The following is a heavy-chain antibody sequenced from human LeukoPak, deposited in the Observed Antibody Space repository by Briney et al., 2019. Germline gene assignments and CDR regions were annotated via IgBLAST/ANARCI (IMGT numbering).Heavy chain of an antibody. CDR2: IKQDGSEK. V-gene: IGHV3-7*01. Sequence: GGSLRLSCAASGFTFSSYAMSWVRQAPGKGLEWVANIKQDGSEKYYVDSVKGRFTISRDNAKNSLYLQMNSLRAEDTAVYYCARVGSRRGSGGSCYKYWGQGTLVTVSS. D-gene: IGHD2-15*01. CDR1: GFTFSSYA. J-gene: IGHJ4*02. CDR3: ARVGSRRGSGGSCYKY.